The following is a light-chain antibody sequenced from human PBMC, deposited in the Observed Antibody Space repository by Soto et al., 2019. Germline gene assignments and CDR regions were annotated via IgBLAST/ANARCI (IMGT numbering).Light chain of an antibody. CDR2: ENN. CDR3: GTWDNSLSLPYV. J-gene: IGLJ1*01. V-gene: IGLV1-51*02. Sequence: QSALTQPPSVSAAPGQKVTISCSGSSSNIGNNYVSWYQQLTGTAPKLLIFENNKRPSGIPDRFSASKSGTSATLAITGLQTGDAADYYCGTWDNSLSLPYVFGTGTKVTVL. CDR1: SSNIGNNY.